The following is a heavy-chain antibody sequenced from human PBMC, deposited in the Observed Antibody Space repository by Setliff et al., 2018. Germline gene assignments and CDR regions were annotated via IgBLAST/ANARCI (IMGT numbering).Heavy chain of an antibody. CDR3: AREGVDSRSSTDYRYYMDV. J-gene: IGHJ6*03. D-gene: IGHD3-22*01. CDR2: TIPIFGTT. Sequence: SVKVSCKVSGGAFTSHGVSWVRQAPGQGLEWMGGTIPIFGTTNYAQKFQGRVTIITDESTTTAYMELSSLRSEDTAVYYCAREGVDSRSSTDYRYYMDVWGKGTTVTVSS. CDR1: GGAFTSHG. V-gene: IGHV1-69*05.